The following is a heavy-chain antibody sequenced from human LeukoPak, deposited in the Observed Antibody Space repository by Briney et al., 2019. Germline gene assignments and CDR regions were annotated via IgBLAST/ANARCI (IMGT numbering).Heavy chain of an antibody. CDR1: GYTFTGYY. J-gene: IGHJ4*02. Sequence: ASVKVSCKASGYTFTGYYMHWVRQAPGQGLEWMGSINPNSGVTNFAQKFQGRVTMTRDTSISTAYMELSRLRSDDTAVYYCARGYGSAWHGDFWGQGTLVTVSS. D-gene: IGHD6-19*01. CDR3: ARGYGSAWHGDF. V-gene: IGHV1-2*02. CDR2: INPNSGVT.